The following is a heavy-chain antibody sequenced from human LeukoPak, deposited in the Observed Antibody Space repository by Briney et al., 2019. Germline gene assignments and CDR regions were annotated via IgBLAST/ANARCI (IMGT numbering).Heavy chain of an antibody. J-gene: IGHJ2*01. CDR2: MNWNGAIT. D-gene: IGHD6-19*01. V-gene: IGHV3-20*04. CDR1: GFTFSDYG. Sequence: GGSLRLSCAASGFTFSDYGMSWVRQAPGKGLEWVSGMNWNGAITGEADSVKGRFTISRHNAKYSLFMQMDSLRAEDTALYYCARRADASLAGTNWFFDLWGRGTLVTVSS. CDR3: ARRADASLAGTNWFFDL.